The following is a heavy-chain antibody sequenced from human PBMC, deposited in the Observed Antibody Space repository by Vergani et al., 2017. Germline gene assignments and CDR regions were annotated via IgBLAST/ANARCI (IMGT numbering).Heavy chain of an antibody. J-gene: IGHJ5*02. V-gene: IGHV5-10-1*03. D-gene: IGHD3-22*01. CDR2: IDPSESYT. CDR1: GYSFTSYW. Sequence: EVQLVQSGAEVKKPGESLRISCKGSGYSFTSYWISWVRQMPGKGLEWMGRIDPSESYTNYSPSFQGDVTISADKSISTDYLQWSSLKASDTAMYYCARVGWSYYDSSGYYFAPGGWFDPWGQGTLVIVSS. CDR3: ARVGWSYYDSSGYYFAPGGWFDP.